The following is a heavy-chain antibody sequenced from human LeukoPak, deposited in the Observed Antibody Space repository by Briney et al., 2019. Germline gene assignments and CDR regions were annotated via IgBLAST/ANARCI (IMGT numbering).Heavy chain of an antibody. Sequence: GGSLRLSCAASGFIFSSDSMNWVRQAPGKGLEWVSSISSSSSYIYYADSVKGRFTISRDNAKNSLYLQMNGLRAEDTAVYYCARELSFDIWGQGTMVTVSS. CDR3: ARELSFDI. J-gene: IGHJ3*02. V-gene: IGHV3-21*01. CDR2: ISSSSSYI. CDR1: GFIFSSDS. D-gene: IGHD2/OR15-2a*01.